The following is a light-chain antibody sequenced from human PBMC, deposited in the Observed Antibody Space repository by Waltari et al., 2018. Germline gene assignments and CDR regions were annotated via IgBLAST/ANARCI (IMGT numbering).Light chain of an antibody. CDR3: QAWDSSTYV. CDR1: KLGDKY. J-gene: IGLJ1*01. CDR2: QDS. V-gene: IGLV3-1*01. Sequence: SYELTQPPSVSVSPGQTASITCSGDKLGDKYVCWYQKKPGQSPVLVIYQDSKRPSGIPERVAGSNSGNTATLTISGTQAMDEADYYCQAWDSSTYVFGTGTKVTVL.